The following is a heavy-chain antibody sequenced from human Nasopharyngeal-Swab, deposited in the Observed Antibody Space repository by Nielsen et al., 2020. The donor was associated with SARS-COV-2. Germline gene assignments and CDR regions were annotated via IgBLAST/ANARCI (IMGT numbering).Heavy chain of an antibody. V-gene: IGHV4-39*07. J-gene: IGHJ4*02. CDR2: DFYTGT. CDR1: GASISNRTYY. Sequence: SETLSLTCSVSGASISNRTYYWGWILQSPAKDLYWIRTDFYTGTYYNPSLQSRVTISVDTSKNQFSLKLTSVTAADTAVYYCVRDESGDYLGLPFDSWGPGTLVTVSS. D-gene: IGHD4-17*01. CDR3: VRDESGDYLGLPFDS.